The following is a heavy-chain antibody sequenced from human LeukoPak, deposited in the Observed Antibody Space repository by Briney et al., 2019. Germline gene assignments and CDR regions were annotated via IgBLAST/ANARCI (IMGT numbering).Heavy chain of an antibody. Sequence: SETLSLTCTVSGGSISSYYWSWIRQPPGKGLEWIGYIYYSGSTNYNPSLKSRVTISVDTSKNQFSLKLSSVTAADTAVYYCARGGLLRLEAFDIWGQGTMVTVSS. CDR2: IYYSGST. V-gene: IGHV4-59*01. D-gene: IGHD5/OR15-5a*01. J-gene: IGHJ3*02. CDR1: GGSISSYY. CDR3: ARGGLLRLEAFDI.